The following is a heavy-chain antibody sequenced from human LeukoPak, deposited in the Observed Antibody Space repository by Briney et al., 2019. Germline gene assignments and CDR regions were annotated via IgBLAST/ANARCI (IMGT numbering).Heavy chain of an antibody. V-gene: IGHV3-30-3*02. J-gene: IGHJ4*02. Sequence: GRSLRLSCAASGFTFSSYAMHWVRQAPGKGLEWVAVISYDGSNKYYADSVKGRFTISRDNSKNTLYLQMNSLRAEDTAVYYCAKSVALSIQLWLPDYWGQGTLVTVSS. D-gene: IGHD5-18*01. CDR3: AKSVALSIQLWLPDY. CDR2: ISYDGSNK. CDR1: GFTFSSYA.